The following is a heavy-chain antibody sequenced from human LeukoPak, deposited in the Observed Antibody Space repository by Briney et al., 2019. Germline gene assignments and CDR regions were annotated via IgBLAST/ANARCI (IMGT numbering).Heavy chain of an antibody. CDR3: ARGRFRGSDY. J-gene: IGHJ4*02. Sequence: PGGSLRLSCAASGFTFSDYYMSWIRQAPGKGLEWVSYISNSGSYTNYADSVKGRFTISRDNAKNSLYLQMNILRADDSAVYYCARGRFRGSDYWGQGTLVTVSS. CDR2: ISNSGSYT. CDR1: GFTFSDYY. V-gene: IGHV3-11*05. D-gene: IGHD3-16*01.